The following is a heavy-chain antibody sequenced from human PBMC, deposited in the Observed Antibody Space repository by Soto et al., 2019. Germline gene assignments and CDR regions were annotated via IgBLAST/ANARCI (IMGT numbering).Heavy chain of an antibody. D-gene: IGHD5-12*01. J-gene: IGHJ6*02. V-gene: IGHV1-69*12. Sequence: QVQLVQSGAEVKKPGSSVKVSCKASGGTFSSYAISWVRQAPGQGLEWMGGIIPIFGTANYAQKCQGRVTITADESTSTAFMELSSLISEDTAVYYCASSVAKYYYYGMDVWGQGTTVTVSS. CDR2: IIPIFGTA. CDR1: GGTFSSYA. CDR3: ASSVAKYYYYGMDV.